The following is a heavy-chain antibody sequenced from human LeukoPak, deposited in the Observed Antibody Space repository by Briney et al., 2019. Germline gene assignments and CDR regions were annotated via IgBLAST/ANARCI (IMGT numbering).Heavy chain of an antibody. V-gene: IGHV1-8*01. J-gene: IGHJ6*03. Sequence: ASVKVSCKASGYTSTSYDINWVRQATGQGLEWMGWMNPNSGNTGYAQKFQGRVTISSNTSISTAYMELSSLRSEDTAVYYCARAAATAVNFYYLMDVWGKGTTVTVSS. CDR1: GYTSTSYD. D-gene: IGHD2-15*01. CDR3: ARAAATAVNFYYLMDV. CDR2: MNPNSGNT.